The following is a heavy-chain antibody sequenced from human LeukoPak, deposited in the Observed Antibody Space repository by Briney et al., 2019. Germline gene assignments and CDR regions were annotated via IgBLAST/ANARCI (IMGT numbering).Heavy chain of an antibody. CDR2: IIPIFGTA. Sequence: SSVKVSCKASGGTFSSYAINWVRQAPGQGLEWMGRIIPIFGTANYAQKFQGRVTITADKSTSTAYMELSSLRSEDTAVYYCARDLTYYYGSSGQGVFDYWGQGTLVTVSS. CDR3: ARDLTYYYGSSGQGVFDY. J-gene: IGHJ4*02. CDR1: GGTFSSYA. V-gene: IGHV1-69*06. D-gene: IGHD3-22*01.